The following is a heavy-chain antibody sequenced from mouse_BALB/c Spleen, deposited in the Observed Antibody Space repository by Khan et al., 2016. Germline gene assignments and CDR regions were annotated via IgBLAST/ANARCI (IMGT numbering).Heavy chain of an antibody. CDR3: ARALTAFAY. J-gene: IGHJ3*01. CDR1: GFNIKDTY. CDR2: IDPANGNT. Sequence: VQLKESGAELVKPGASVKLSCTASGFNIKDTYMHWVKQRPEQGLEWIGRIDPANGNTKYDPKFQGKATITADTSSNTAYLQLSSLTSEDTAVYYCARALTAFAYWGEGTLVTVSA. D-gene: IGHD4-1*01. V-gene: IGHV14-3*02.